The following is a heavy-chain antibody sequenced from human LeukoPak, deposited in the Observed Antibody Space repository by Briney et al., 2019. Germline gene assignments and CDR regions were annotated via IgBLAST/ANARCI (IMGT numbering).Heavy chain of an antibody. Sequence: PGGSLRLSCAASGFTSSSHWMGWVRQAPGKGLEWVSAISASGGPTYYADSVKGRFTISRDNSKNTLYLQMNSLRAEDTAIHYCAKVKKPGTLYSANDYWGQGTLVTVSS. CDR1: GFTSSSHW. CDR2: ISASGGPT. D-gene: IGHD1-14*01. CDR3: AKVKKPGTLYSANDY. J-gene: IGHJ4*02. V-gene: IGHV3-23*01.